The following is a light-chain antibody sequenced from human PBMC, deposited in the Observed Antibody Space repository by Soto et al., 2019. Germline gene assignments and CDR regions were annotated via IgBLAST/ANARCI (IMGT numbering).Light chain of an antibody. CDR1: QTINRIY. CDR2: RTS. CDR3: QQYGSSPIT. V-gene: IGKV3-20*01. Sequence: EIEITHSPGNLSFSPGDRATLXRTPSQTINRIYVAWYQQKPGQAPRFLIYRTSDRANGIPGRFSGSGSGTDFTLTISRLEPEDFAIYYCQQYGSSPITFGQGTRLE. J-gene: IGKJ5*01.